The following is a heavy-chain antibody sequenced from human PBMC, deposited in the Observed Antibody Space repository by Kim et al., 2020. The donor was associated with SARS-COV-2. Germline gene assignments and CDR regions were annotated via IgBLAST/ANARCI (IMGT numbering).Heavy chain of an antibody. Sequence: SVKGRFTISRDSDKNALYLQMNSLRAEDTAVYYCARGGVARGDSCDCIDVWGQGTLVTVSS. CDR3: ARGGVARGDSCDCIDV. J-gene: IGHJ5*01. D-gene: IGHD2-21*02. V-gene: IGHV3-11*01.